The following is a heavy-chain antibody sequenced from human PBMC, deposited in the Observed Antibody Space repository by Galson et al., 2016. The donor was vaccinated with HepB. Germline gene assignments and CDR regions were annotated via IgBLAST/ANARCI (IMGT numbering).Heavy chain of an antibody. CDR1: GFTFRDSA. V-gene: IGHV3-73*01. Sequence: SLRLSCAASGFTFRDSALHWVRQAPGRGLEWVARIRSRGNNYATVYAESVKGRFTMSRDDSKSTTYLEMTNLKVEDTAVYYCTRARYCSSVSGYDLDVWGQGTAVTVSS. CDR3: TRARYCSSVSGYDLDV. D-gene: IGHD2-2*01. J-gene: IGHJ6*02. CDR2: IRSRGNNYAT.